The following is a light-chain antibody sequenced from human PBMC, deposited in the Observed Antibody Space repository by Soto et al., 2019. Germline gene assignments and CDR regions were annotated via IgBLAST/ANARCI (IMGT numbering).Light chain of an antibody. CDR2: AAS. CDR1: QGISSF. Sequence: QWPQTLSSLSASVGASATITGKASQGISSFLAWYQQKPGKAPKILIYAASSLQGGVPSRFSGSGFGTDFTLTISSLQPEDFATYYCQQINSYPPPVTVGTGTKVAIK. CDR3: QQINSYPPPVT. J-gene: IGKJ3*01. V-gene: IGKV1-9*01.